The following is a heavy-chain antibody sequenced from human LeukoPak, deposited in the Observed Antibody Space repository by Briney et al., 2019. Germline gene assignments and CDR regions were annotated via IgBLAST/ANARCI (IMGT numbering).Heavy chain of an antibody. J-gene: IGHJ4*02. CDR2: ISYDGSNK. V-gene: IGHV3-30-3*01. CDR1: GFTFSSYA. D-gene: IGHD3-10*01. Sequence: GGSLRLSCAASGFTFSSYAMHWVRQAPGKGLEWVAVISYDGSNKYYADSVKGRLTISRDNSKNTLYLQMNSLRAEDTAVYYCARVSFPPYYYGSGRRDYWGQGTLVTVSS. CDR3: ARVSFPPYYYGSGRRDY.